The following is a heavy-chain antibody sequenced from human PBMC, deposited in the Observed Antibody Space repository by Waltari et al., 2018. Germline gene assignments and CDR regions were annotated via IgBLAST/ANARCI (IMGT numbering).Heavy chain of an antibody. V-gene: IGHV1-3*01. D-gene: IGHD6-13*01. CDR1: GYTFTSYA. CDR2: INAGNGNT. Sequence: QVQLVQSGAEVKKPGASVKVSCKASGYTFTSYAMHWVRQAPGQRLEWMGWINAGNGNTKYSQKFQGRVTITRDTSASTAYMELSSLRSEDTAVYYCARERAAAGIDAFDIWGQGTMVTVSS. J-gene: IGHJ3*02. CDR3: ARERAAAGIDAFDI.